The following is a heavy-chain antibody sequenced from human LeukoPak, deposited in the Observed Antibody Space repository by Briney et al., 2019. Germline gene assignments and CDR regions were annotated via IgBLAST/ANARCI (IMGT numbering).Heavy chain of an antibody. Sequence: GGSLRLSCTASGFTFGDYAMSWVRQAPGKGLEWVGFIRSKAYGGTTEYAASVKGRFTISRGDSKSIAYLQMNSLKSEDTAVYYCTSLNSGYSSDWYLWWFDPWGQGTLVTVSS. CDR1: GFTFGDYA. V-gene: IGHV3-49*04. CDR2: IRSKAYGGTT. J-gene: IGHJ5*02. D-gene: IGHD6-19*01. CDR3: TSLNSGYSSDWYLWWFDP.